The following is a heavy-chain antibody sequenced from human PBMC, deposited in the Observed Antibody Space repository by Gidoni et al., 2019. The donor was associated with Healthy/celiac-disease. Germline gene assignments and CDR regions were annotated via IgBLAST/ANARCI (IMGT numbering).Heavy chain of an antibody. CDR2: IGTAGDT. Sequence: EVQLVESGGGLVQPGGSLRLSCAASGFTFSSYDMHLVRQATGKGLEWGSAIGTAGDTYYPGSVKGRFTISRENAKNSLYLQMNSLRAGDTAVYYCARGSAVSNYYDSSGYSPPDYWGQGTLVTVSS. V-gene: IGHV3-13*01. CDR3: ARGSAVSNYYDSSGYSPPDY. J-gene: IGHJ4*02. D-gene: IGHD3-22*01. CDR1: GFTFSSYD.